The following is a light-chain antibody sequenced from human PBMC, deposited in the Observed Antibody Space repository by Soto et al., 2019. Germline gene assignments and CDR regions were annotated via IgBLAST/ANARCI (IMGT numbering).Light chain of an antibody. CDR2: SNN. CDR1: SSNIGSNT. CDR3: AAWDDRLNAYV. Sequence: QSVLTQPPSASGTPGQRVTLSCSGSSSNIGSNTVNWYQQLPGTAPKLLIHSNNQRPSGVPDRFSGSKSGTSDSLAISGLQSEDEADYYCAAWDDRLNAYVFGTG. V-gene: IGLV1-44*01. J-gene: IGLJ1*01.